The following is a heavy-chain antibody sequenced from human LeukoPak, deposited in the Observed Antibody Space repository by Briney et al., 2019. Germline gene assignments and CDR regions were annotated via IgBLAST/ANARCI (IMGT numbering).Heavy chain of an antibody. CDR3: ARYSLWFGESMGGNFDY. D-gene: IGHD3-10*01. Sequence: GESLKISCKGSGYSFTSYWIGWVRQMPGKGLEWMGIIYPGDSDTRYSPSFQGQVTISADKSISTAYLQWSSLKASDTAMYYCARYSLWFGESMGGNFDYWGQGTLVTVSS. CDR2: IYPGDSDT. V-gene: IGHV5-51*01. CDR1: GYSFTSYW. J-gene: IGHJ4*02.